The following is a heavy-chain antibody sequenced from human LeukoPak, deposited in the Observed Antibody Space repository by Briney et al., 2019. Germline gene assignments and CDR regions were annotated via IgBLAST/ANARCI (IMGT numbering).Heavy chain of an antibody. V-gene: IGHV1-69*13. D-gene: IGHD3-10*01. CDR3: ARKGAYNYYGSGSYVY. CDR2: IILIFGTA. Sequence: SVKVSCKASGGTFSSNEISWVRQAPGQGLEWMGGIILIFGTAKYAQKFQGRVTITADESTSTAYMELSSLRSEDTAVYYCARKGAYNYYGSGSYVYWGQGTLVTVSS. J-gene: IGHJ4*02. CDR1: GGTFSSNE.